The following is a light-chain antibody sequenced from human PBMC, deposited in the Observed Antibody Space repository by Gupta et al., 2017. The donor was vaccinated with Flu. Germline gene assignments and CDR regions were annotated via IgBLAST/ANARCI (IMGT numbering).Light chain of an antibody. CDR2: KAY. Sequence: DIQMTQPPSTLSASVGDRVTITCRASQSISSWLAWYQQKPGKAPKLLIYKAYSLESGVPSRFSSSASGTEFTLTISSLQPDDFATYYCQQYNTYPWTFGQGTKVESK. CDR3: QQYNTYPWT. V-gene: IGKV1-5*03. CDR1: QSISSW. J-gene: IGKJ1*01.